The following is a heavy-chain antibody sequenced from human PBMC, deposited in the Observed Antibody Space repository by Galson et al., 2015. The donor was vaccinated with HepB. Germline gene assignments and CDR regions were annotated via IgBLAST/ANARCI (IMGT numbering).Heavy chain of an antibody. V-gene: IGHV1-18*01. Sequence: SVKVSCKASGYTFTSYGISWVRQAPGQGLEWMGWISAYNGNTNYAQKLQGRVTMTTDTSTSTAYMELRSLRSDDTAVYYCARDTPHDYGDPTAWGYYYGTDVWGQGTTVTVSS. D-gene: IGHD4-17*01. CDR2: ISAYNGNT. J-gene: IGHJ6*02. CDR1: GYTFTSYG. CDR3: ARDTPHDYGDPTAWGYYYGTDV.